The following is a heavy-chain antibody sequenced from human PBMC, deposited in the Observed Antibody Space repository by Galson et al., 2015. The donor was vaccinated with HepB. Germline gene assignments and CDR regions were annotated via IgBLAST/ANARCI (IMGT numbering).Heavy chain of an antibody. CDR3: VRCDYDRVIDN. CDR2: INHTGST. V-gene: IGHV4-4*02. J-gene: IGHJ4*02. Sequence: SETLSLTCTVSGGSIITANWWSWVRQSPGKGLEWIGEINHTGSTSYSPSLKSRVTMSVDKSKNQFSLKVTSVTAADTAVYYCVRCDYDRVIDNWGQGTLVTVSS. CDR1: GGSIITANW. D-gene: IGHD5-12*01.